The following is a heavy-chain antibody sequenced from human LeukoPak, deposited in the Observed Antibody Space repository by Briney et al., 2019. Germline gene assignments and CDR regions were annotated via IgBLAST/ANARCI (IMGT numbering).Heavy chain of an antibody. CDR1: GGSISSYY. CDR3: ARLGVGGIAVADTLALGY. CDR2: IYYSGST. V-gene: IGHV4-59*08. J-gene: IGHJ4*02. Sequence: SETLSLTCTVSGGSISSYYWSWIRQPPGKGLEWIGYIYYSGSTNYNPSLKSRVTISVDTSKNQFSLKLSSVTAADTAVYYCARLGVGGIAVADTLALGYWGQGTLVTVSS. D-gene: IGHD6-19*01.